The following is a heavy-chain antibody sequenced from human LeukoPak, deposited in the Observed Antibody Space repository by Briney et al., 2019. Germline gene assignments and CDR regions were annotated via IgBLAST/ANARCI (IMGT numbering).Heavy chain of an antibody. V-gene: IGHV4-39*01. Sequence: PSETLSLTCSVSGGSVTISKSNWGWIRQIPGKVLEWIGSMYYRGSPSSNPSLKSRLTMSVDTSMNQSSLKLRSVTAADTAVYFCARHLKSSFYDQKRAFDIWGQGTMVAVSS. CDR3: ARHLKSSFYDQKRAFDI. J-gene: IGHJ3*02. CDR1: GGSVTISKSN. D-gene: IGHD2/OR15-2a*01. CDR2: MYYRGSP.